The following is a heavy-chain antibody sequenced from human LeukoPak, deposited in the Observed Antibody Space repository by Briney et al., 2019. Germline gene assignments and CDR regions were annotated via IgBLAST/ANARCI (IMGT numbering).Heavy chain of an antibody. CDR3: ARESIIGKTVSYYFDY. Sequence: PGGSLRLSCAASGFTFSSYSMNWVRQAPGKGLEWVSSISSSSTDIYYADSLKSRFTTSRDNAKNSLYLQMNSLRAEDTAVYYCARESIIGKTVSYYFDYWGQGTLVTVSS. D-gene: IGHD1-20*01. CDR2: ISSSSTDI. CDR1: GFTFSSYS. J-gene: IGHJ4*02. V-gene: IGHV3-21*01.